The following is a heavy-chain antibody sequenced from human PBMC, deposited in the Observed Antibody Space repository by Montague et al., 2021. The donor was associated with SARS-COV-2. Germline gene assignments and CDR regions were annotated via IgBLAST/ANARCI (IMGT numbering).Heavy chain of an antibody. V-gene: IGHV4-34*01. CDR3: ARLGDGVVPSPILGVGPYYSYYYMDV. D-gene: IGHD2-2*02. J-gene: IGHJ6*03. CDR1: GGSFSTYS. Sequence: SETLSLTCAVHGGSFSTYSWNWIRQPQGKGLEWIGEIHHGGSTNYNPSLKSRVTISADTYKNKFSLKLTSVAAADTAVYYCARLGDGVVPSPILGVGPYYSYYYMDVWGKGTTVTVSS. CDR2: IHHGGST.